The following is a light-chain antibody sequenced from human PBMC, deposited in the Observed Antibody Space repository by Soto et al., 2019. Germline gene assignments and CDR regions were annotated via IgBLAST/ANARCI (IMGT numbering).Light chain of an antibody. V-gene: IGLV2-23*02. J-gene: IGLJ2*01. CDR1: SSDVGSYNL. CDR3: CSYAGSSTVV. Sequence: QSALXXXXSXXGSXGXSXXIXXXXXSSDVGSYNLVSWYQQHPGKAPKLMIYXVSKRPSGVSNRFSGSKSGNTASLTISGLQAEDEADYYCCSYAGSSTVVFGGGTKLTVL. CDR2: XVS.